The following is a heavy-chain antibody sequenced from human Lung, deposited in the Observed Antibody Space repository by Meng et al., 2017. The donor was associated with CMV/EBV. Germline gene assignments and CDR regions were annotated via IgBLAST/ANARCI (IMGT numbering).Heavy chain of an antibody. CDR3: ARVGPFDFWSGYSGPDSYNWFDP. CDR1: GFTFSSYS. V-gene: IGHV3-21*01. D-gene: IGHD3-3*01. Sequence: GESXKISXAASGFTFSSYSMNWVRQAPGKGLEWVSSISSSSYIYYADSVKGRFTISRDNAKNSLYLQMNSLRAEDTAVYYCARVGPFDFWSGYSGPDSYNWFDPWGQGTXVTVSS. CDR2: ISSSSYI. J-gene: IGHJ5*02.